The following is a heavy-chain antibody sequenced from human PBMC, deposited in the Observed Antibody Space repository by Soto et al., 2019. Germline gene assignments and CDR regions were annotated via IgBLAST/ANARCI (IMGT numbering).Heavy chain of an antibody. Sequence: QVQLQESGPGLVKPSQTLSLTCTVSGGSISSGDYYWSWIRQPPGKGLEWIGYIYYSGSTYYNPSHKSRVTISVDTSKNQFSLKLSSVTAADTAVRYSTRAWIWPWLDEYDFYYWGQGTLVTVSS. CDR3: TRAWIWPWLDEYDFYY. V-gene: IGHV4-30-4*01. J-gene: IGHJ4*02. D-gene: IGHD5-18*01. CDR2: IYYSGST. CDR1: GGSISSGDYY.